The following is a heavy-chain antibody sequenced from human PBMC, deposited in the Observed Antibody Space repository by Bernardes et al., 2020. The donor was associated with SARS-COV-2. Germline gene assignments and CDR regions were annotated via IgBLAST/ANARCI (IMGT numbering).Heavy chain of an antibody. D-gene: IGHD3-16*02. Sequence: LRLSCAASGFTFSNYVMSWVRQAPGKGLEWVSGLSGSGGSTYYADSVRGRFTISRDNFKNTLYLQMNSLRAEDTAVYYCAKDKSPMITFGGVIASFFDYWGQGTLVTVSS. CDR1: GFTFSNYV. CDR2: LSGSGGST. J-gene: IGHJ4*02. CDR3: AKDKSPMITFGGVIASFFDY. V-gene: IGHV3-23*01.